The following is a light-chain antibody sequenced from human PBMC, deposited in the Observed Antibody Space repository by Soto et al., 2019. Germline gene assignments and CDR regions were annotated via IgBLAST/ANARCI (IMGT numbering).Light chain of an antibody. CDR1: QSVSSY. Sequence: EIVLTQSPSTLSLSPGERATLSCRASQSVSSYLAWYQQKPGQAPRLLIYDASNRATGIPARFSGSGSGTDFTLTISSLEPEDFAVYYCQQRSNWXTFGQGTRRRL. CDR3: QQRSNWXT. J-gene: IGKJ5*01. CDR2: DAS. V-gene: IGKV3-11*01.